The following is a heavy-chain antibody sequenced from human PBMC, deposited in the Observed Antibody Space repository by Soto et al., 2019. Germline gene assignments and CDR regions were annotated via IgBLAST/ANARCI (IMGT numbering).Heavy chain of an antibody. CDR2: IYWDDDK. D-gene: IGHD1-26*01. CDR3: IHKPAGDDAFHI. Sequence: QITLKESGPTLVKPTQTLTLTCTFSGFSLSSTGVAVGWIRQPPGKAPEWLALIYWDDDKRYRSSLRSRLTITKHTSQDLVVLKMTNMDPVDTATYYCIHKPAGDDAFHIWGQGTMVTVSS. J-gene: IGHJ3*02. V-gene: IGHV2-5*02. CDR1: GFSLSSTGVA.